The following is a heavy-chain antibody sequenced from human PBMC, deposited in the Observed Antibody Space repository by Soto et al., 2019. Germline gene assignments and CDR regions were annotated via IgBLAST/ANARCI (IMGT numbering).Heavy chain of an antibody. V-gene: IGHV4-39*01. CDR3: ARQPKTYYDILTGYYTRGYFDY. CDR2: IYYSGST. Sequence: SETLSLTCAVSGGSISSGGYYWGWIRQPPGKGLEWIGSIYYSGSTYYNPSLKSRVTISVDTSKNQFSLKLSSVTAADTAVYYCARQPKTYYDILTGYYTRGYFDYWGQGTLVTVPQ. CDR1: GGSISSGGYY. D-gene: IGHD3-9*01. J-gene: IGHJ4*02.